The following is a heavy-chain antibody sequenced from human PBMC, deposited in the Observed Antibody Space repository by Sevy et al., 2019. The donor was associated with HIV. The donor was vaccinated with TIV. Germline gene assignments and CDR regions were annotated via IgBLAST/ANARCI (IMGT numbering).Heavy chain of an antibody. J-gene: IGHJ5*02. D-gene: IGHD3-10*01. CDR2: ISAYNGNT. V-gene: IGHV1-18*01. CDR1: GYTFTSYG. CDR3: ARDPVRGVIIRGNNWFDP. Sequence: ASVKVSCKASGYTFTSYGISWVRQAPGQGLEWMGWISAYNGNTNYAQKLQGRVTMTTDTSTSTAYMELRSLRSDDTAVYYCARDPVRGVIIRGNNWFDPWGQGTLVTVSS.